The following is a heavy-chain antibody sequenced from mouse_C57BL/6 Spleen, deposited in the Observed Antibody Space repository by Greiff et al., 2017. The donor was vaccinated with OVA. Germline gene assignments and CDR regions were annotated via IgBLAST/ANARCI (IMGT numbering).Heavy chain of an antibody. D-gene: IGHD2-12*01. CDR2: IYPGSGGT. V-gene: IGHV1-54*01. J-gene: IGHJ4*01. CDR3: ARGAYYNYDVGYAMDY. Sequence: VQLQESGAELVRPGTSVKVSCKASGYAFTNYLIEWVKQRPGQGLEWIGVIYPGSGGTYYNEKFKGKATLTADKSSSTAYMKLSSLTSEDSAVYFCARGAYYNYDVGYAMDYWGQGTSVTVSS. CDR1: GYAFTNYL.